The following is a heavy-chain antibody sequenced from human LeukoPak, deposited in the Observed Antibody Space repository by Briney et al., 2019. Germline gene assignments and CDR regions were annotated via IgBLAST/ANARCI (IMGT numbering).Heavy chain of an antibody. Sequence: SETLSLTCTVSGGSIRSSSYYWGWIRQPPGKGLEWIGSIYYSGSTYYNPSLKSRVTISVDTSKNQFSLKLSSVTAADTAVYYCAREHWYRFDYWGQGTLVTVSS. V-gene: IGHV4-39*07. CDR1: GGSIRSSSYY. CDR3: AREHWYRFDY. J-gene: IGHJ4*02. D-gene: IGHD6-13*01. CDR2: IYYSGST.